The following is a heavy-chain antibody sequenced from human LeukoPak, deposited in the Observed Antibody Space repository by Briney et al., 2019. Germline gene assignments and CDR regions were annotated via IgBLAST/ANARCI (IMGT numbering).Heavy chain of an antibody. Sequence: KASETLSLTCAVSGGSISSGGYSWSWIRQPPGKGLEWIGYIYHSGSTYYNPSLKSRVTISVDRSKNQFSLKLSSVTAADTAVYYCARESDILTGYYHIDYWGQGTLVTVSS. D-gene: IGHD3-9*01. CDR3: ARESDILTGYYHIDY. CDR1: GGSISSGGYS. J-gene: IGHJ4*02. CDR2: IYHSGST. V-gene: IGHV4-30-2*01.